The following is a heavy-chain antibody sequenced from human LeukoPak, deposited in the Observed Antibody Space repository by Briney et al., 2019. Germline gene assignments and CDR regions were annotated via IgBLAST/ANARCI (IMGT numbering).Heavy chain of an antibody. Sequence: SGGSLRLSCAASGFTFRNYVMSWVRQTPEKGLERVSAITGDGRGTNHADSVEGRFTIFRDNSKNTLFLQMNSLRADDTAVYYCAKETSSGNFVTIDCWGQGALVTVSS. J-gene: IGHJ4*02. CDR2: ITGDGRGT. D-gene: IGHD1-26*01. CDR1: GFTFRNYV. V-gene: IGHV3-23*01. CDR3: AKETSSGNFVTIDC.